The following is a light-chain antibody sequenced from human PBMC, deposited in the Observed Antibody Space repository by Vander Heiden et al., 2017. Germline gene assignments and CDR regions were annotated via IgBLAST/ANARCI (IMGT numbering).Light chain of an antibody. CDR1: QGISSY. J-gene: IGKJ4*01. V-gene: IGKV1-8*01. CDR2: AAS. CDR3: QQYYSYPRV. Sequence: AIRITQSPSSLSASTGDRVTITCRASQGISSYLAWYQQKPGKAPKLLIYAASTLQSGVPSRFSGSGSGTDFTLTISCLQSEDFATYYCQQYYSYPRVFGGGTNVEIK.